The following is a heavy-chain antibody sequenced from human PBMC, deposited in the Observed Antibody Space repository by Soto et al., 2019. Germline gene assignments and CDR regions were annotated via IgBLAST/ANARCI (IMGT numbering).Heavy chain of an antibody. V-gene: IGHV3-48*01. CDR1: GFTFSGYS. Sequence: GGSLRLSCAASGFTFSGYSMNWVRQAPGKGLEWVSYISSSSSTIYYADSVKGRFTISRDNAKNSLYLQMNSLRAEDTAVYYCATKPFMVRGVTFDYWGQGTLVTVSS. CDR2: ISSSSSTI. D-gene: IGHD3-10*01. J-gene: IGHJ4*02. CDR3: ATKPFMVRGVTFDY.